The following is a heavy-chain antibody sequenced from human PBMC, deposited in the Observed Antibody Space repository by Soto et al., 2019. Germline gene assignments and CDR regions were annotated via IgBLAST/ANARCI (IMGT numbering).Heavy chain of an antibody. Sequence: QVQLVESGGGVVQPGRSLRLSCAASGFTFSSYGMHWVRQAPGKGLEWVAVIWYDGSNKYYADSVKGRFTISRDNSKNTLYLQMNSLRAEDTAVYYCVRSNPPQPHYYYYYMDVWGKGTTVTVSS. D-gene: IGHD7-27*01. J-gene: IGHJ6*03. CDR3: VRSNPPQPHYYYYYMDV. V-gene: IGHV3-33*01. CDR2: IWYDGSNK. CDR1: GFTFSSYG.